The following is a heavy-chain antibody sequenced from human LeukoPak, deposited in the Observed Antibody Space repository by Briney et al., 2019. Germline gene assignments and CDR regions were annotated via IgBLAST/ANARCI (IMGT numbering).Heavy chain of an antibody. J-gene: IGHJ4*02. Sequence: GGSLRLSCAASGFTFSTYSMNWVRQAPGKGLEWVSYISSTSSAIFYADSVKDRFTISRDNAKNSLYLQMNNLRDDDTAVYYCATDGRSSGWYGFDYWGQGILVTVSS. CDR3: ATDGRSSGWYGFDY. V-gene: IGHV3-48*02. CDR1: GFTFSTYS. CDR2: ISSTSSAI. D-gene: IGHD6-19*01.